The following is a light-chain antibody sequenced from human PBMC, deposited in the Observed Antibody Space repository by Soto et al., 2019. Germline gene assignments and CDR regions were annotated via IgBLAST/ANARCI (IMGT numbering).Light chain of an antibody. V-gene: IGLV2-8*01. Sequence: QSALTQPPSASGSPGQSVTISCTGTRSDVGGYNYVSWYQQHPGKVPKLMIYEVSKRPSGVPDRFSGSKSGNTASLTVSGLQAEDEADYYCSSYAGSNNLVFGGGTKLTVL. CDR2: EVS. CDR3: SSYAGSNNLV. CDR1: RSDVGGYNY. J-gene: IGLJ2*01.